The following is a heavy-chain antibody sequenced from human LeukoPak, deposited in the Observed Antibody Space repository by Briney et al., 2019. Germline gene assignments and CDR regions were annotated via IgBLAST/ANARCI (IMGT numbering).Heavy chain of an antibody. CDR3: ASVLYCGADCYSGRYFFDY. CDR2: MIPIFCTS. CDR1: GGTXLNFP. V-gene: IGHV1-69*13. D-gene: IGHD2-21*02. Sequence: ASVTVSLMASGGTXLNFPCSWVRPAPGQGPEWMGGMIPIFCTSNYAQKFQGRVTITADESTSTAYMELSSLRSADTAVYYCASVLYCGADCYSGRYFFDYWGQGTLVTVSS. J-gene: IGHJ4*02.